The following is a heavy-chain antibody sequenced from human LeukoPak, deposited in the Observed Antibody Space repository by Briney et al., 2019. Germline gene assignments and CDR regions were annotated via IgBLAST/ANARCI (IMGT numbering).Heavy chain of an antibody. CDR1: GFTFSSYS. Sequence: GGSLRLSCAASGFTFSSYSMNWVRQAPGKGLEWVSSISSSSSYIYYADSVKGRFTISRDNAKNSLCLQMNSLRAEDTAVYYCARDGHYYDSSGYLDYWGQGTLVTVSS. V-gene: IGHV3-21*01. J-gene: IGHJ4*02. CDR2: ISSSSSYI. D-gene: IGHD3-22*01. CDR3: ARDGHYYDSSGYLDY.